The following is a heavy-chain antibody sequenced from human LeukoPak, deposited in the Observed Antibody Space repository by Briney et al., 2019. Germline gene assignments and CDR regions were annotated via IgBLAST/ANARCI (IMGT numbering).Heavy chain of an antibody. Sequence: SETLSLTCAVYGGSFSSYYWSWIRQPPGKGLAWIGEINHSGSTNYNPSLKSRVTISVDTSNYRFSLKLSSVTAADTAMFYCARVASGYCSSTNCQKYYFDYWGQGTLVTVSS. V-gene: IGHV4-34*01. CDR2: INHSGST. CDR3: ARVASGYCSSTNCQKYYFDY. CDR1: GGSFSSYY. D-gene: IGHD2-2*01. J-gene: IGHJ4*02.